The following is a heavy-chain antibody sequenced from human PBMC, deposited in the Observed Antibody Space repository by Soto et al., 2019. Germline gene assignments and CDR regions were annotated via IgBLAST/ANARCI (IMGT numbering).Heavy chain of an antibody. D-gene: IGHD3-3*01. J-gene: IGHJ5*02. Sequence: SETMSLTCTVSGGSIIGGCYCWNRIRQHPGKGLEWIGEINHSGSTNYNPSLKSRVTISVDTSKNQFSLKLSSVTAADTAVYYCARELERFYNWFDPWGQGTLVTVSS. V-gene: IGHV4-34*01. CDR1: GGSIIGGCYC. CDR3: ARELERFYNWFDP. CDR2: INHSGST.